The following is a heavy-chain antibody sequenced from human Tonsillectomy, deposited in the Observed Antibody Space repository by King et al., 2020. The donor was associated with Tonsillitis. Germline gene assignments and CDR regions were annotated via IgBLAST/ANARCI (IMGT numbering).Heavy chain of an antibody. CDR1: GFTFSNAW. CDR3: TAPNSGLYWYFDL. CDR2: IKSKTDGWTT. J-gene: IGHJ2*01. D-gene: IGHD1-1*01. V-gene: IGHV3-15*01. Sequence: VQLVESGGGLVEPGGSLRLSCAASGFTFSNAWMNWVRQAPGKGLEWVGRIKSKTDGWTTDYAAPVKGRFTISRDDSKNTLYLQMNSLKTEDTAVYYCTAPNSGLYWYFDLWGRGTLVTVSA.